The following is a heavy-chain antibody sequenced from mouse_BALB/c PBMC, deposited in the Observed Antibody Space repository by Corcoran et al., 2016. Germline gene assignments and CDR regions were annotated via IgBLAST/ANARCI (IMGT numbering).Heavy chain of an antibody. CDR1: GYTFSSYW. CDR2: ILPGSGST. Sequence: QVQLQQSGAELMKPGASVKISCKATGYTFSSYWIEWVKQRPGHGLEWIGEILPGSGSTNYNEKFKGNATFTADTSSNTAYMQLRSLKSEESAVYYCMRGDDDVRIVYVGQGTLVPVSA. V-gene: IGHV1-9*01. J-gene: IGHJ3*01. D-gene: IGHD2-12*01. CDR3: MRGDDDVRIVY.